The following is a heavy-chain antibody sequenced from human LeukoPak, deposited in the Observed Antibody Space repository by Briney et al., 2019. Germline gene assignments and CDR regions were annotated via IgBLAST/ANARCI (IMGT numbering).Heavy chain of an antibody. D-gene: IGHD1-26*01. V-gene: IGHV3-66*01. CDR3: ARDGDSGSYYGFDY. CDR1: GFTVSSNY. CDR2: IYSGGST. J-gene: IGHJ4*02. Sequence: GVSLRLSCAASGFTVSSNYMSWVRQAPGKGREGVSVIYSGGSTYYADSVKSRFTISRDNSKNTLYLQMNSLRAEDTAVYYCARDGDSGSYYGFDYWGQGNLVTVSS.